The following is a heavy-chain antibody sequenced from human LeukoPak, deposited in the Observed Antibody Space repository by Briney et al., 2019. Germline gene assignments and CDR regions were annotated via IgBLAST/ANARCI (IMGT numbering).Heavy chain of an antibody. J-gene: IGHJ4*02. Sequence: PSETLSLTCAVYGGSFSGYYWSWIRQPPGKGLEWIGEINHSGSTYYNPSLKSRVTISVDTSKNQFSLKLSSVTAADTAVYYCARDSRWELLQVGYFDYWGQGTLVTVSS. CDR2: INHSGST. V-gene: IGHV4-34*01. D-gene: IGHD1-26*01. CDR3: ARDSRWELLQVGYFDY. CDR1: GGSFSGYY.